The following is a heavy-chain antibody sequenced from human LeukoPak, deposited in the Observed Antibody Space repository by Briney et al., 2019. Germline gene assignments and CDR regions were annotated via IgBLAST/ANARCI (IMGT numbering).Heavy chain of an antibody. Sequence: ASVKLSCKAAGYTFTSSEINWVRQATRQGGECWGWMNPNSGNTGYAQKFQGRVTMTTNTSISTAYMELRSLISGDTAVYYCARSVRGTYYYFDLWGQGTLVTVSS. J-gene: IGHJ4*02. D-gene: IGHD1-26*01. CDR1: GYTFTSSE. CDR2: MNPNSGNT. V-gene: IGHV1-8*01. CDR3: ARSVRGTYYYFDL.